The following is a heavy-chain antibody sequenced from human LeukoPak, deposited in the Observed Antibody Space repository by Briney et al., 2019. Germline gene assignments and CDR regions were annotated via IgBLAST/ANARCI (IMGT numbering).Heavy chain of an antibody. Sequence: GGSLRLSCAGSGFSFSDYYMSWIRQAPGKGLEWVAVISYDGSNKYYADSVKGRFTISRDNSKNTLYLQMNSLRAEDTAVYYCAKQGTAYCGGDCYADYWGQGTLVTVSS. CDR3: AKQGTAYCGGDCYADY. CDR1: GFSFSDYY. V-gene: IGHV3-30*18. D-gene: IGHD2-21*02. J-gene: IGHJ4*02. CDR2: ISYDGSNK.